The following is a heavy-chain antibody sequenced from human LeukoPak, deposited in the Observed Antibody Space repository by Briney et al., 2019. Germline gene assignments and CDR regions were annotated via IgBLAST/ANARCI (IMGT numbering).Heavy chain of an antibody. D-gene: IGHD6-13*01. CDR1: GGSISSGSYY. J-gene: IGHJ4*02. CDR3: ARTVVIAAAGFDY. CDR2: IYTSGST. V-gene: IGHV4-61*02. Sequence: SKTLSLTCTVSGGSISSGSYYWSWIRQPAGKGLEWIGRIYTSGSTNYNPSLKSRVTISVDTSKNQFSPKLSSVTAADTAVYYCARTVVIAAAGFDYWGQGTLVTVSS.